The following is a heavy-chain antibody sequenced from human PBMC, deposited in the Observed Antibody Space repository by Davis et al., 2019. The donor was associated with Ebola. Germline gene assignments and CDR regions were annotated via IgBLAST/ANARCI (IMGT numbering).Heavy chain of an antibody. J-gene: IGHJ4*02. D-gene: IGHD2/OR15-2a*01. CDR2: ISSSSSTI. CDR3: ARDVSILSLSTRLVGYFDY. V-gene: IGHV3-48*02. Sequence: GESLKISCAASGVTFSIYTMNWRRQAPGKGREWVSYISSSSSTIYYADSVKGRFTVSRDNAKNSLYLQMNSLRDEDTAVYYCARDVSILSLSTRLVGYFDYWGQGTLVTVSS. CDR1: GVTFSIYT.